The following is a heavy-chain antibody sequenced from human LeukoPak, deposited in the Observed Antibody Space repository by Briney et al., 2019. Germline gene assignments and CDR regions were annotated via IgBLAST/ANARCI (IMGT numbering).Heavy chain of an antibody. CDR3: ARGGSGSGSYYN. D-gene: IGHD3-10*01. CDR1: GYTFTSYA. J-gene: IGHJ4*02. Sequence: GASVKVSCKASGYTFTSYAMNWVRQAPGQGREWMGWINPNSGGTNYAQKFQGRVTMTRDTSISTAYMELSRLRSDDTAVYYCARGGSGSGSYYNLGQGTLVTVSS. V-gene: IGHV1-2*02. CDR2: INPNSGGT.